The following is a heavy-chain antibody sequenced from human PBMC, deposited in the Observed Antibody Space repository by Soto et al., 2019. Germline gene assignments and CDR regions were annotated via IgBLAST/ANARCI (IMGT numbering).Heavy chain of an antibody. J-gene: IGHJ4*02. CDR2: MNPNSGNT. CDR3: ARALYGDNVDY. D-gene: IGHD4-17*01. V-gene: IGHV1-8*01. Sequence: QVQLVQSGAEVKKPGASVKVSCKASGYTFTSYDINWVRQATGQGLEWMGRMNPNSGNTGYAQKIQGRVTLPSNTSISTAYMALSSLRSEDTAVYYCARALYGDNVDYWGQGTLVTVSS. CDR1: GYTFTSYD.